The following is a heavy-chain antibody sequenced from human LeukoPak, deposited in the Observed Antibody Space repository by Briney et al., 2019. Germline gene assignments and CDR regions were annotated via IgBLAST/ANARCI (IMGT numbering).Heavy chain of an antibody. CDR2: INPNSGGT. CDR1: GYIFIGYY. J-gene: IGHJ4*02. V-gene: IGHV1-2*04. D-gene: IGHD4-11*01. Sequence: ASVKVSCKASGYIFIGYYMHWVRLAPAQGLEWMGWINPNSGGTNYAQKFQGWVTMSRDTSISTAYMELSRLRSDDTAVYYCARGSVGARSNYVGARHYFFDYWGQGTLVTVSS. CDR3: ARGSVGARSNYVGARHYFFDY.